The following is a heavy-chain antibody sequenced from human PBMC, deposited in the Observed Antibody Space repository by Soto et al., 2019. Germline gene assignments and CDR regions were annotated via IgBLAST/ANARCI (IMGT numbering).Heavy chain of an antibody. V-gene: IGHV3-33*01. J-gene: IGHJ4*02. CDR2: IWYDGSNK. Sequence: GGSLRLSCAASGFTFSSYGMHWVRQAPGKGLEWVAVIWYDGSNKYYADSVKGRFTISRDNSKNTLYLQMNSLRAEDTAVYYCAREEVYGDPFDYWGQGTLVTVSS. CDR3: AREEVYGDPFDY. CDR1: GFTFSSYG. D-gene: IGHD4-17*01.